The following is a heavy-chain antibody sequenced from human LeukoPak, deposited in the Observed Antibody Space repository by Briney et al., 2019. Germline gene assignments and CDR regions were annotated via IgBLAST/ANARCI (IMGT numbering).Heavy chain of an antibody. CDR2: VGIDSGNT. J-gene: IGHJ4*02. CDR1: GFIFSDYC. CDR3: ARDYRFAFDN. Sequence: GGSLRLSCAASGFIFSDYCMNGVGQAPGKGLEWIAYVGIDSGNTKHADSVKGRFTISGDNAKKSLYLQMNSLRVEATAVYYCARDYRFAFDNWGQGTLVTVSS. V-gene: IGHV3-11*06.